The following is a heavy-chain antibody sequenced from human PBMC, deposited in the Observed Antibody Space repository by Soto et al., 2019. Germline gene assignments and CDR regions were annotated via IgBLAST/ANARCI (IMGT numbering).Heavy chain of an antibody. CDR3: TRHPYYYDSSGYWSPFDY. V-gene: IGHV3-73*02. CDR1: GFTFSGSA. J-gene: IGHJ4*02. Sequence: EVQLVESGGGLVQPGGSLKLSCAASGFTFSGSAMHWVRQASGKGLEWVGRIRSKANSYATAYAASVKGRFTIYRDDSKNTAYLQMNSLKTEDTAVYYCTRHPYYYDSSGYWSPFDYWGQGTLVTVSS. CDR2: IRSKANSYAT. D-gene: IGHD3-22*01.